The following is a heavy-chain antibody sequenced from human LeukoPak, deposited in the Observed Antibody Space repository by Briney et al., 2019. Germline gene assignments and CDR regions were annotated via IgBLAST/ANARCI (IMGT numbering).Heavy chain of an antibody. CDR3: AKEYCSTTNCPGD. CDR2: ISYDGSEK. V-gene: IGHV3-30*18. Sequence: GGSLRLSCAASGFTFSTYVFHWVRQAPGKGLEWVAVISYDGSEKYYADSVKGRFTISRDNSKNTLYLQMTSLRAEDTAVYYCAKEYCSTTNCPGDWGLGTLVTVSS. CDR1: GFTFSTYV. J-gene: IGHJ4*02. D-gene: IGHD2-2*01.